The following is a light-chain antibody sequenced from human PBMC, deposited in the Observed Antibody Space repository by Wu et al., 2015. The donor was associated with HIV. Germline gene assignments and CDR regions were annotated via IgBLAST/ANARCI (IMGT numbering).Light chain of an antibody. CDR2: KAS. CDR3: LQDYNYPWT. CDR1: QSISSW. V-gene: IGKV1-5*03. J-gene: IGKJ1*01. Sequence: DIQMTQSPSTLSASVGDRVTITCWASQSISSWLAWYQQKPGKAPKLLIYKASSLESGVPSRFSGSGSGTEFTLTISSLQPDDFATYYCLQDYNYPWTFGQGTKVQIK.